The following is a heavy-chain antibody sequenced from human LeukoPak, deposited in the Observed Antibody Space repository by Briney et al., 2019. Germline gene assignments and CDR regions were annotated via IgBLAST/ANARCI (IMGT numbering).Heavy chain of an antibody. Sequence: SETLSLTCAVYGGSFSGYYWSWIRQPPGKGLEWIGEINHSGSTNYNPSLKSRVTIAVDTSKNQFSLNLSSVTAADTAVYYCARSSYYYDSSGYRKAFDIWGQGTMVTVSS. V-gene: IGHV4-34*01. D-gene: IGHD3-22*01. CDR3: ARSSYYYDSSGYRKAFDI. CDR1: GGSFSGYY. J-gene: IGHJ3*02. CDR2: INHSGST.